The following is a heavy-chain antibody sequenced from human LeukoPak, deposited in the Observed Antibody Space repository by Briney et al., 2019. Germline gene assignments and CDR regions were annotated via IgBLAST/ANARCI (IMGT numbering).Heavy chain of an antibody. Sequence: PGGSLRLSCAASGFTFSSYSMNWVRQAPGKGLEWVSYISSSSSTIYYADSVKGRFTISRDNAKNSLYLQMNSLRAEDTAVYYCAKDSERWLQSALLDYWGQGTLVTVFS. J-gene: IGHJ4*02. CDR2: ISSSSSTI. CDR1: GFTFSSYS. D-gene: IGHD5-24*01. CDR3: AKDSERWLQSALLDY. V-gene: IGHV3-48*04.